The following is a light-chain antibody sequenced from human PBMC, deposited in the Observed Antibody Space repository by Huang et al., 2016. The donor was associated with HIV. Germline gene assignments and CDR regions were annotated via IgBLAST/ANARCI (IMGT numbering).Light chain of an antibody. V-gene: IGKV3-15*01. CDR2: DTS. Sequence: IVITQSPATLSLSPGERATLSCRASQDIGSNLAWYQQKLGQAPRLLIYDTSTRATGIPARFSGSGSATEFTLTISSPQSEDFAVYYCQQYNSGGTFGQGTKLEIK. CDR3: QQYNSGGT. J-gene: IGKJ2*01. CDR1: QDIGSN.